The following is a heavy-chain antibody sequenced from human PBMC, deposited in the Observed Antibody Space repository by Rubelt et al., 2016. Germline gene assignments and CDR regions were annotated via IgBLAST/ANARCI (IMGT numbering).Heavy chain of an antibody. V-gene: IGHV1-18*01. CDR3: ARDRTWLVPGLDAFDI. J-gene: IGHJ3*02. CDR1: GYTFTSYG. CDR2: ISAYNGNT. Sequence: QVQLVQSGAEVKKPGASVKVSCKASGYTFTSYGISWVRQAPGQGLEWMGWISAYNGNTNYAQKTQGRVTMTQDTATSTSYMELRSLRSDDTAVYYCARDRTWLVPGLDAFDIWGQGTMVTVSS. D-gene: IGHD6-19*01.